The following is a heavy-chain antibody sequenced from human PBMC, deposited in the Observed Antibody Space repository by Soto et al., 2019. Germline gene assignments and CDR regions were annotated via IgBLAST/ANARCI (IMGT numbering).Heavy chain of an antibody. V-gene: IGHV1-8*01. Sequence: GASVKVSCKASGYTFTSYDINWVRQATGQGLEWMGWMNPNSGNTGYAQKFQGRVTMTRNTSISTAYMELSSLRSEDTAVYYCARVYSRLVRGALNYWGQGTLVTVSS. CDR1: GYTFTSYD. CDR2: MNPNSGNT. CDR3: ARVYSRLVRGALNY. D-gene: IGHD3-10*01. J-gene: IGHJ4*02.